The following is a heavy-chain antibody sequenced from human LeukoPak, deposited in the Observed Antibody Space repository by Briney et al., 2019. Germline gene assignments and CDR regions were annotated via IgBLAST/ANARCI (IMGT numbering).Heavy chain of an antibody. CDR2: ISSSSSTI. Sequence: PGGSLRLSCAASGFTFSSYSMNWVLQAPGKGLEWVSYISSSSSTIYYADSVKGRFTMSRDSSKNTLDLQMNSLRADDTAVYFCARDRHRYRGTNGDGDAFDIWGQGTMVTVTS. D-gene: IGHD1-7*01. CDR3: ARDRHRYRGTNGDGDAFDI. CDR1: GFTFSSYS. J-gene: IGHJ3*02. V-gene: IGHV3-48*01.